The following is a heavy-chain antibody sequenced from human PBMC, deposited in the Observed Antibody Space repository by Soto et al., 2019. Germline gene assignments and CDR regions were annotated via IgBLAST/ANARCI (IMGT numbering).Heavy chain of an antibody. D-gene: IGHD1-26*01. V-gene: IGHV4-31*03. CDR3: ARDAGNSGAYQFDY. J-gene: IGHJ4*02. CDR2: IYYSGGT. CDR1: GDSISSGGHY. Sequence: QVQLQESGPGLVKPSQTLSLTCTVSGDSISSGGHYWSWIRQHPGKGLEWIAHIYYSGGTYYNPSLKSRVTISVDTSKNQFSLKLSSVTAADTAVYYCARDAGNSGAYQFDYWGQGTLVTVSS.